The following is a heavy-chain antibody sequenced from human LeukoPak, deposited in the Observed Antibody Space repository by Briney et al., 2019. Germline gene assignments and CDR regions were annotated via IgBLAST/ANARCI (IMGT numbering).Heavy chain of an antibody. CDR3: ATSAAVRLFDY. J-gene: IGHJ4*02. Sequence: PGGSLRLSCEGSGFTVISNYMSWVRQAPGKGLEWVSVIYSGGSTYYAGSVKGRFTISKDNSKNTLYLQMNSLRAEDTAVYYCATSAAVRLFDYWGQGALATVSS. D-gene: IGHD2-2*01. V-gene: IGHV3-53*01. CDR2: IYSGGST. CDR1: GFTVISNY.